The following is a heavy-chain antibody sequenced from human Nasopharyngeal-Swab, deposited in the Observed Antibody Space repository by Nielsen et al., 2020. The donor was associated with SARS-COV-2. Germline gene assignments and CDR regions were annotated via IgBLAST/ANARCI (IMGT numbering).Heavy chain of an antibody. V-gene: IGHV1-2*02. CDR1: GYTFTDYN. Sequence: ASVKVSCKASGYTFTDYNMHWVRQAPGQGLEWMGWMKPNSGVTNYAQNFQGRVTMASDTSSNTAYMELSSLTSDDTAVYFCARDRSTTGWNDAFDIWGQGTVVTVSS. J-gene: IGHJ3*02. D-gene: IGHD1-1*01. CDR2: MKPNSGVT. CDR3: ARDRSTTGWNDAFDI.